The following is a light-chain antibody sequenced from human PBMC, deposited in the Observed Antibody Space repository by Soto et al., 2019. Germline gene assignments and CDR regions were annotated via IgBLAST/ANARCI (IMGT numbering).Light chain of an antibody. CDR3: CSYVGGSTHWV. Sequence: QSALTQPASVSGSPGQSITISCTGTSSDGGTFYLVSWYQQLPGKAPQLMIYEDTKRPSEISNRFSGSKSGNTASLTISGLQAEDEADYYCCSYVGGSTHWVFGGVTKLTVL. V-gene: IGLV2-23*01. J-gene: IGLJ3*02. CDR1: SSDGGTFYL. CDR2: EDT.